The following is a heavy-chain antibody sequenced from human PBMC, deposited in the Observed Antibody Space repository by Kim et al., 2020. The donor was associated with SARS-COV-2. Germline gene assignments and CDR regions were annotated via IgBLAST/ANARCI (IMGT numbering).Heavy chain of an antibody. CDR2: INAGNGNT. D-gene: IGHD6-19*01. J-gene: IGHJ4*02. V-gene: IGHV1-3*01. CDR1: GYTFTSYA. CDR3: ARKGYSSGWYPDY. Sequence: ASVKVSCKASGYTFTSYAMHWVRQAPGQRLEWMGWINAGNGNTKYSQKFQGRVTITRDTSASTAYMELSSLRSEDTAVYCCARKGYSSGWYPDYWGQGTLVTVSS.